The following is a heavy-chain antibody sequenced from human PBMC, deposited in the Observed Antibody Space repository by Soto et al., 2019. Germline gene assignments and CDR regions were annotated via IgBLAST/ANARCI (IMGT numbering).Heavy chain of an antibody. CDR1: GGSMNSDEFY. CDR3: ARMGLHLGELSRNWLAP. D-gene: IGHD3-16*02. CDR2: IYSSGRT. V-gene: IGHV4-31*03. J-gene: IGHJ5*02. Sequence: SETLSLTCSLSGGSMNSDEFYWTWIRQSRGKGLEWIGYIYSSGRTHYNPSLKSRINISLDTSNNLLSLRLSSVTAADTAVYYCARMGLHLGELSRNWLAPWGRGTLVTVFS.